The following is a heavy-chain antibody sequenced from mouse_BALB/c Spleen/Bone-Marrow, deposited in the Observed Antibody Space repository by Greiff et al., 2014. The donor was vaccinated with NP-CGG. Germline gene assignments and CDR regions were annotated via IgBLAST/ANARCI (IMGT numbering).Heavy chain of an antibody. CDR3: TRSMGFYYAMDY. V-gene: IGHV1-5*01. CDR2: IYPGNSDI. Sequence: EVQLQQSGTVLARPGASVKMSCKASGYTFTIYWMHWVKQRPGQGLEWIGAIYPGNSDISYNQKFKGKAKLTAVTSTSTAYMELSSLTNEDSAVYYCTRSMGFYYAMDYWGQGTSVTVSS. CDR1: GYTFTIYW. D-gene: IGHD2-3*01. J-gene: IGHJ4*01.